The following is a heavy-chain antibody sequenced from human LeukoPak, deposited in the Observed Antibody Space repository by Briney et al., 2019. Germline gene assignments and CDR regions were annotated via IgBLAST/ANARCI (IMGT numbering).Heavy chain of an antibody. CDR2: ITNWNGGST. D-gene: IGHD2-2*02. V-gene: IGHV3-20*04. CDR1: GFTFDDYG. Sequence: GGSLRLSCEASGFTFDDYGMSWVRQAAGKGLEWVSAITNWNGGSTGYAGSVRGRFTVSRDNAKNSLYLQMNSLRAEDTALYYCARCSRSSTDCYSAFDIWGLGTMVTVSS. CDR3: ARCSRSSTDCYSAFDI. J-gene: IGHJ3*02.